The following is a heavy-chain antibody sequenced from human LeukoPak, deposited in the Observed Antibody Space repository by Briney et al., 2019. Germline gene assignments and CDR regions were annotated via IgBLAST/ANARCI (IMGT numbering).Heavy chain of an antibody. Sequence: SQTLSLTCTVSGGSIRSDGYYWGWIRQHPGKGLEWIGHIYYSGSTSYNPPLRSRVTISVDTSKNQFSLNLSSVTVADTAVYYCARDIGSGYYSGWGQGTLVTVSS. V-gene: IGHV4-31*03. CDR1: GGSIRSDGYY. CDR3: ARDIGSGYYSG. CDR2: IYYSGST. D-gene: IGHD3-22*01. J-gene: IGHJ4*02.